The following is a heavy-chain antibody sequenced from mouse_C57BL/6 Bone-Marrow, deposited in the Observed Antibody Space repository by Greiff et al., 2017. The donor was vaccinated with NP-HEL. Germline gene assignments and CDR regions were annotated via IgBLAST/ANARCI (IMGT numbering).Heavy chain of an antibody. V-gene: IGHV1-69*01. D-gene: IGHD1-1*01. CDR3: ARGGSSPYAMDY. CDR2: IDPSDSYT. J-gene: IGHJ4*01. Sequence: VQLQQPGAELVMPGASVKLSCKASGYTFTSYWMHWVKQRPGPGLEWIGEIDPSDSYTNYNQKFKGKSTLTVDKSSSTAYMQLSSLTSEDSAVYYCARGGSSPYAMDYWGQGTSVTVSS. CDR1: GYTFTSYW.